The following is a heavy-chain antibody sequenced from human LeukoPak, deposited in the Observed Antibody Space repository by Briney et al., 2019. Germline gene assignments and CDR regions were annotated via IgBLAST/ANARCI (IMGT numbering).Heavy chain of an antibody. CDR2: VSSSAGST. D-gene: IGHD3-22*01. J-gene: IGHJ4*02. V-gene: IGHV3-23*01. Sequence: GGSLTLSCAASGFTFSDYAMSWVRQAPGKGLDWVSSVSSSAGSTSYADSVKGRFTISRDNSKNTLYLQMKSLRAEDTAVYFWAKLRRYYYDSTGYSDYWGQGTLVTVSS. CDR3: AKLRRYYYDSTGYSDY. CDR1: GFTFSDYA.